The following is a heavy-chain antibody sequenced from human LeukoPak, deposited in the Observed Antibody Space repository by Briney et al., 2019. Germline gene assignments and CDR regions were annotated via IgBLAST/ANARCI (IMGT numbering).Heavy chain of an antibody. CDR1: GFTFSDYW. CDR2: INTDGSIT. D-gene: IGHD3-10*01. V-gene: IGHV3-74*01. CDR3: ARDRGPRTGFMVREAYDY. J-gene: IGHJ4*02. Sequence: PGGSLRLSCAASGFTFSDYWIHWVRQAPGKGLVRVSRINTDGSITNYADSVKSRFSISRDNAKNTLYLQMSSLRAEDTAVYYCARDRGPRTGFMVREAYDYWGQGTLVTVSS.